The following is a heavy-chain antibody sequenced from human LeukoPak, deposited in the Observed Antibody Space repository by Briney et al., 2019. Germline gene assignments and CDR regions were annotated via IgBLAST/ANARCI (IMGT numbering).Heavy chain of an antibody. CDR1: GFTFSSYG. Sequence: QPGGSLRLSYAASGFTFSSYGMHWVRQAPGKGLEWVAVIWYDGSNKYYADSVKGRFTISRDNSKNTLYLQMNGLRAEDTAVYYCARDALWFGELLGPCDYWGQGTLVTVSS. D-gene: IGHD3-10*01. J-gene: IGHJ4*02. CDR3: ARDALWFGELLGPCDY. CDR2: IWYDGSNK. V-gene: IGHV3-33*01.